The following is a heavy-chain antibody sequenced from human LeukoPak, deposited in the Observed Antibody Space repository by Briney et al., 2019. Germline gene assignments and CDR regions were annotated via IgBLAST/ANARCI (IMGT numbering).Heavy chain of an antibody. D-gene: IGHD4-23*01. CDR2: ISAYNGNT. CDR1: GYTFTSYG. CDR3: ARDKTTVVTNDAFDI. V-gene: IGHV1-18*01. Sequence: ASVKVSCKASGYTFTSYGISWVRQAPGQGLEWMGWISAYNGNTNYAQKLQGRVTMTTDTSTSTAYMELRSLRSDGTAVYYCARDKTTVVTNDAFDIWGQGTMVTVSS. J-gene: IGHJ3*02.